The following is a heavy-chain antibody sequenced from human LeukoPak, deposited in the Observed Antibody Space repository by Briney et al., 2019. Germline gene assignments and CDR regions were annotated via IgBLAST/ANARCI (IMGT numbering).Heavy chain of an antibody. Sequence: GFPRLSCAASGSTFSSYAMSGVRQVPGKGLEWVSAISGSGGSTYYADSVKGRFTISRDNSKNTLYLQMNSLRAEDTAVYYCAKAAQTPFDYWGQGTLVTVSS. CDR2: ISGSGGST. V-gene: IGHV3-23*01. D-gene: IGHD2-15*01. J-gene: IGHJ4*02. CDR1: GSTFSSYA. CDR3: AKAAQTPFDY.